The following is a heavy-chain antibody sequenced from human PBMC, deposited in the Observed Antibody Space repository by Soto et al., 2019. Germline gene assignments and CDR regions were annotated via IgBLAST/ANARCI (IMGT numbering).Heavy chain of an antibody. D-gene: IGHD3-10*02. J-gene: IGHJ4*02. CDR3: AKALYVGFTY. Sequence: EVRLLESGGGLVQPGGSLRLSCAASGFTFSVYAMSWVRQAPGEGMEWVSGISGSGDSTHYADSVKGRFTVTRDNSKSMLYLQTKSLRADDTAIYYCAKALYVGFTYWGQGTLVTVSS. CDR1: GFTFSVYA. CDR2: ISGSGDST. V-gene: IGHV3-23*01.